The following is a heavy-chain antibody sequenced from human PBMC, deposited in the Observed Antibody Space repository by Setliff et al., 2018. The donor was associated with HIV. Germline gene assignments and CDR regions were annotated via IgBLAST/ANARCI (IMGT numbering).Heavy chain of an antibody. CDR2: IHYSGSS. CDR3: ARGSSALIMREFYDFWSATRDAWDY. CDR1: GGSITGHY. J-gene: IGHJ4*02. D-gene: IGHD3-3*01. V-gene: IGHV4-59*11. Sequence: ETLSLTCTVSGGSITGHYWSWIRQPPGKGLEWIGYIHYSGSSNYNPSLKSRVSISLDTSKKQVSLKLNSVTAEDTAVYYCARGSSALIMREFYDFWSATRDAWDYWGQGTLVTVSS.